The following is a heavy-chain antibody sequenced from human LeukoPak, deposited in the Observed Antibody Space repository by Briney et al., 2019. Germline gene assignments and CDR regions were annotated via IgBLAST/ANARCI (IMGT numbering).Heavy chain of an antibody. CDR1: GFTFSSYS. J-gene: IGHJ4*02. CDR2: ISSSSSYI. Sequence: PGGSLRLSCAASGFTFSSYSMNWVRQAPGKGLEWVSSISSSSSYIYYADSVKGRFTISRDNAKNSLYLQMNSLRAEDTAMYYCARDLTPNYSRYFDYWGQGTLVTVSS. CDR3: ARDLTPNYSRYFDY. V-gene: IGHV3-21*01. D-gene: IGHD4-11*01.